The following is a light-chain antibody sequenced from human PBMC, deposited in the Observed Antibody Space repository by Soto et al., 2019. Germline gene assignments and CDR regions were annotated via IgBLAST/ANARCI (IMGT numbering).Light chain of an antibody. CDR2: DAS. CDR1: QGISRA. Sequence: AIQLTQSPSSLSASVGDRVTITCRASQGISRALAWYQQKPGKAPKLLIYDASSLESGVPSRFSGRGSGTDFTLTISSLQPEDFATYYCQHFNNYPQFTFGPGTKVDIK. V-gene: IGKV1D-13*01. J-gene: IGKJ3*01. CDR3: QHFNNYPQFT.